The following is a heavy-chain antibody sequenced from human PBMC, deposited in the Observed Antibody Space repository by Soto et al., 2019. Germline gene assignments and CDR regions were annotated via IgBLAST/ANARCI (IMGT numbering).Heavy chain of an antibody. Sequence: GSLRLSCAASGFTFSSYAMSWVRQAPGKGLEWVSAISGSGGSTYYADSVKGRFTISRDNSKNTLYLQMNSLRAEDTAVYYCAKTGAVTTNGFGYYYGMDVWGQGTTVTVSS. J-gene: IGHJ6*02. V-gene: IGHV3-23*01. CDR1: GFTFSSYA. D-gene: IGHD4-17*01. CDR3: AKTGAVTTNGFGYYYGMDV. CDR2: ISGSGGST.